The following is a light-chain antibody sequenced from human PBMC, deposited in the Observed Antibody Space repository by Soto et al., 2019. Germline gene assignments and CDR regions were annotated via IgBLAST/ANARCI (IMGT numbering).Light chain of an antibody. J-gene: IGKJ1*01. V-gene: IGKV2-28*01. CDR3: MPSPPTPPP. CDR1: QSLLHSNGYNY. Sequence: DIVMTQSSVSLPVTPGEPASISCRSSQSLLHSNGYNYLDWYLQKPGQSPQLLIYFGSKRASGGPDRVRGRGFSHEFTTKISRGGAEDVGVYYWMPSPPTPPPFGRGARGEIQ. CDR2: FGS.